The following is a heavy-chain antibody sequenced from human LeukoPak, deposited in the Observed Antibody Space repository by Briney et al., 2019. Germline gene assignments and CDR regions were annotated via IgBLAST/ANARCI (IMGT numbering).Heavy chain of an antibody. CDR3: ANGDPASYYYYYGMDV. CDR2: ISYDGSNK. J-gene: IGHJ6*04. V-gene: IGHV3-30*18. D-gene: IGHD4-17*01. CDR1: GFTFSSYG. Sequence: GGSLRLSCAASGFTFSSYGMHWVRQAPGKGLERVAVISYDGSNKYYADSVKGRFTISRDNSKNTLYLQMNSLRAEDTAVYYCANGDPASYYYYYGMDVWGKGTTVTVSS.